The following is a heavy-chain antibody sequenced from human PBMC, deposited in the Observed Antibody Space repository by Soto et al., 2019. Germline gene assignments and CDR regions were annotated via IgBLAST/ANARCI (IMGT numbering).Heavy chain of an antibody. CDR3: TTEYNWNDAGLLAFDI. V-gene: IGHV3-15*01. J-gene: IGHJ3*02. D-gene: IGHD1-1*01. Sequence: EVQLVESGGGLVKPGGSLRLSCAASGFTFSNAWMSWVRQAPGKGLEWVGRIKSKTDGATTDYAAPVTGRFTISRDDSKNTLYLQRNSLKTEDTAVYYCTTEYNWNDAGLLAFDIWGQGTTVTVSS. CDR1: GFTFSNAW. CDR2: IKSKTDGATT.